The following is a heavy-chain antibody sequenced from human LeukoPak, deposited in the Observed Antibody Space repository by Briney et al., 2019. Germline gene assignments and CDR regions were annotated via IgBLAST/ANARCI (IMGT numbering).Heavy chain of an antibody. CDR3: VKEGLSSPFDY. J-gene: IGHJ4*02. Sequence: GGSLRLSCAASGFTVSSNYMSWVRQAPGKGLEWVSYISSSSSTIYYADSVKGRFTISRDNAKNSLYLQMNSLRAEDTAVYYCVKEGLSSPFDYWGQGTLVTVSS. V-gene: IGHV3-48*04. D-gene: IGHD6-6*01. CDR1: GFTVSSNY. CDR2: ISSSSSTI.